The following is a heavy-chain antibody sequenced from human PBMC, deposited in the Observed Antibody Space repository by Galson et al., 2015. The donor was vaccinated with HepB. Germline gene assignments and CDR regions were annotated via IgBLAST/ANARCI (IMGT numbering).Heavy chain of an antibody. CDR1: DFTFNRYW. Sequence: SLRLSCAASDFTFNRYWMHWVRQAPGKGLVWVSGIGSDGSNITYADSVEGRFTISRDNAKNSLYLQMNSLRAEDTAVYYCARVSTYGGADYWGQGTLVTVSS. J-gene: IGHJ4*02. D-gene: IGHD4-23*01. CDR2: IGSDGSNI. V-gene: IGHV3-74*01. CDR3: ARVSTYGGADY.